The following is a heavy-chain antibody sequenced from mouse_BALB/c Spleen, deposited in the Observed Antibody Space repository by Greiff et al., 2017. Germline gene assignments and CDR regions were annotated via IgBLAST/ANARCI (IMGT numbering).Heavy chain of an antibody. CDR1: GFDFSRYW. V-gene: IGHV4-1*02. J-gene: IGHJ1*01. CDR2: INPDSSTI. CDR3: ARSTVVGDWYFDV. Sequence: EVQRVESGGGLVQPGGSLKLSCAASGFDFSRYWMSWVRQAPGKGLEWIGEINPDSSTINYTPSLKDKFIISRDNAKNTLYLQMSKVRSEDTALYYCARSTVVGDWYFDVWGAGTTVTVSS. D-gene: IGHD1-1*01.